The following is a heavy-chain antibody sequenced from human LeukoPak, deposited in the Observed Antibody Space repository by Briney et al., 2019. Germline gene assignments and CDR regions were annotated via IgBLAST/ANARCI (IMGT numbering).Heavy chain of an antibody. V-gene: IGHV3-21*01. D-gene: IGHD3-3*01. CDR3: ARDPSITIFGVVPPTA. Sequence: GGSLRLSCAASGFTFSSHSMNWVRQAPGKGLEWVSSISSSSSYIYYADSVKGRFTISRDNAKNSLYLQMNSLRAEDTAVYYCARDPSITIFGVVPPTAWGQGTLVTVSS. J-gene: IGHJ5*02. CDR2: ISSSSSYI. CDR1: GFTFSSHS.